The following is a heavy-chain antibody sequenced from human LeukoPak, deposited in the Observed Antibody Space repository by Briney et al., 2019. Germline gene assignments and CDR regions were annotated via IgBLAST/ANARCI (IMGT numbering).Heavy chain of an antibody. Sequence: PGGSLRLSCAASGFTFSSYAMSWVRQASGTGLEWGSGMRCCDSATYYTDSVKGRFTTSRDNSENTLYLQMNSLRAEDTAVYYCAKWPDYGSGSSLDYWGQGTLVTVSS. J-gene: IGHJ4*02. CDR2: MRCCDSAT. CDR1: GFTFSSYA. V-gene: IGHV3-23*01. D-gene: IGHD3-10*01. CDR3: AKWPDYGSGSSLDY.